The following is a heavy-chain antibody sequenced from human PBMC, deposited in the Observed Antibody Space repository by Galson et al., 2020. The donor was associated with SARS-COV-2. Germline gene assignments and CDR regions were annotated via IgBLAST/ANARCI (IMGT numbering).Heavy chain of an antibody. J-gene: IGHJ4*02. CDR2: ISYDGSTK. CDR3: AREIRRGYSGYIYYFDY. D-gene: IGHD5-12*01. Sequence: GESLKISCEASGFTFSRFAMHWVRQAPGKGLEWVAVISYDGSTKYYADPVKGRFTISRDNSKNTLYLQMNSLRAEDTAVYYCAREIRRGYSGYIYYFDYWGQGTLVTVSS. V-gene: IGHV3-30*16. CDR1: GFTFSRFA.